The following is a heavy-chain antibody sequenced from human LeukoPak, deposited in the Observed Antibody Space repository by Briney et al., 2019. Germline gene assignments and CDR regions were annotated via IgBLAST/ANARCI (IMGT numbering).Heavy chain of an antibody. Sequence: GGSSRLSCAASGFTFDDYAMHWVRQAPGKGLEWVSLINWDGDDTYYADSVKGRFTISRDNSKNSLYLQMNSLRANDTALYYCTKAASSSPGGFDPWGQGTLVTVSS. J-gene: IGHJ5*02. V-gene: IGHV3-43D*03. CDR2: INWDGDDT. CDR1: GFTFDDYA. CDR3: TKAASSSPGGFDP.